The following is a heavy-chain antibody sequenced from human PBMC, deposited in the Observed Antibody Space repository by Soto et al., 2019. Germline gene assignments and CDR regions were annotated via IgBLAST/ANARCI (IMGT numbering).Heavy chain of an antibody. Sequence: PGGSLRLSCAASGFTFSSYGMHWVRQAPGEGLEWVAVIWYDGSNKYYADSVKGRFTISRDNSKNTLYLQMNSLRAEDTAVYYCERDLQLSGMDVWGQGTTVTVSS. J-gene: IGHJ6*02. CDR1: GFTFSSYG. D-gene: IGHD5-18*01. V-gene: IGHV3-33*01. CDR2: IWYDGSNK. CDR3: ERDLQLSGMDV.